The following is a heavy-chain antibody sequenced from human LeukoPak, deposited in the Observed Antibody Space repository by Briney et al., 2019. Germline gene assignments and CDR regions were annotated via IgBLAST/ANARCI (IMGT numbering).Heavy chain of an antibody. J-gene: IGHJ3*01. CDR1: GYSFTSYW. CDR2: IYPGGSDT. D-gene: IGHD2-2*01. Sequence: GESLKISCKGSGYSFTSYWIGWVRQMPGKGLEWMGIIYPGGSDTRYSPSFQGQVTISADKSISTAYLQWSSLKASDTAMYYCARRYCSSTSCNHDAFDVWGQGTMVTVSS. V-gene: IGHV5-51*01. CDR3: ARRYCSSTSCNHDAFDV.